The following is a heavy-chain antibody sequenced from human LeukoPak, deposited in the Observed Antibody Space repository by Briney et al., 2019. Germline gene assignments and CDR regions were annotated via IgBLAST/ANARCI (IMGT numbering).Heavy chain of an antibody. D-gene: IGHD3-22*01. Sequence: PSETLSLTCTVSGGSISSYYWSWIRQPPGKGLEWIRYIYYSGSTNYNPSLKSRVTISVDTSKNQFSLKLSSVTAADTAVYYCARRANSGFDAFDIWGQGTMVTVSS. V-gene: IGHV4-59*01. J-gene: IGHJ3*02. CDR2: IYYSGST. CDR3: ARRANSGFDAFDI. CDR1: GGSISSYY.